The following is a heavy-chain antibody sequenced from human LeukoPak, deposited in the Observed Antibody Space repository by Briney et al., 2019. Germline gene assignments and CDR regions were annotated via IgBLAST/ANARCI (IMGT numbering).Heavy chain of an antibody. CDR1: GGSINNNY. CDR3: ARVESHGYSDY. CDR2: IYYSGST. V-gene: IGHV4-59*01. Sequence: PSETLSLTCTVSGGSINNNYWSWIRQPPGKGLEWIGYIYYSGSTKYNPSLKSRLTISVDTSKNQFSLKLTSVTAADTAVYYCARVESHGYSDYWGQGILVTVSS. J-gene: IGHJ4*02.